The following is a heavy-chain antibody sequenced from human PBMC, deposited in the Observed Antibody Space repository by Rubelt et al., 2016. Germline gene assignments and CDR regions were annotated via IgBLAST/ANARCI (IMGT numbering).Heavy chain of an antibody. V-gene: IGHV3-23*01. Sequence: VQPGGSLRLSCAASGFTFSSYAMSWVRQAPGKGLEWVSAISGSGGSTYYADSVKVRFTISRDNSKNTLYLQMNSLRAEDTAVYYCARASYYMITFGGANAFDIWGQGTTVTVSS. J-gene: IGHJ3*02. CDR1: GFTFSSYA. D-gene: IGHD3-16*01. CDR2: ISGSGGST. CDR3: ARASYYMITFGGANAFDI.